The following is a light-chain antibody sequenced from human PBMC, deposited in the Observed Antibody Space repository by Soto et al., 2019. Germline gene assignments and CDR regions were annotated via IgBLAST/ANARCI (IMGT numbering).Light chain of an antibody. V-gene: IGKV3-20*01. J-gene: IGKJ1*01. Sequence: EVVLTQSPDTLSLSPGERATLSCRASQSVSNTYLAWYQQKPGQAPRLLIYDTSSRATGIPDRFSGSGSGTDFTLTISRLDHEDFAVYYCQHYGSSLWTFGQGTKVEIK. CDR1: QSVSNTY. CDR3: QHYGSSLWT. CDR2: DTS.